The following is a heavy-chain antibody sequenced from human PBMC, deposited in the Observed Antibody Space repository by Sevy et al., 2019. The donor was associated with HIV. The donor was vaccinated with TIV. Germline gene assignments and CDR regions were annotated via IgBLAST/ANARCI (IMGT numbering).Heavy chain of an antibody. D-gene: IGHD3-22*01. CDR2: VSGSGGST. V-gene: IGHV3-23*01. CDR3: VKDVAYDNTYLDY. J-gene: IGHJ4*02. Sequence: GGSLRLSCAVSGFTFTSYAMNWVRQAPGKGLEWVSGVSGSGGSTYYADSVKGRFSISRDNYRNTLYLQINTLRAEETAVYYCVKDVAYDNTYLDYWGQGTLVTVSS. CDR1: GFTFTSYA.